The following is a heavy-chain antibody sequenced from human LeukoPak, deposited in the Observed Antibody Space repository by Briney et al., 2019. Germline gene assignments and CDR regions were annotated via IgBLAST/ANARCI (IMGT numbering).Heavy chain of an antibody. J-gene: IGHJ4*02. CDR2: ISGNNDNP. D-gene: IGHD2-2*01. CDR3: ARDGTSTDDY. CDR1: GYTFSNFG. Sequence: ASVTVSCKASGYTFSNFGINWVRQAPGQGLEWIAWISGNNDNPNYGQKFQGRFTVTTDSSTSTAYMELRNLRSDDTAVYYCARDGTSTDDYWSQGTLVTVSS. V-gene: IGHV1-18*01.